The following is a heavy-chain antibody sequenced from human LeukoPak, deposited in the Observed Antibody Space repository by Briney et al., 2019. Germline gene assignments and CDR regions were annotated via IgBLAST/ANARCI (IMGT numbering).Heavy chain of an antibody. V-gene: IGHV5-51*01. CDR3: ARQKGYCSSTSCYTGRYYYYYYGMDV. CDR2: IYPGDSDT. J-gene: IGHJ6*02. CDR1: GYSFTCYW. Sequence: NRGESLKISCKGSGYSFTCYWIGWVRQMPGKGLEWMGIIYPGDSDTRYSPSFQGQVTISADKSISTAYLQWSSLKASDTAMYYCARQKGYCSSTSCYTGRYYYYYYGMDVWGQGTTVTVSS. D-gene: IGHD2-2*02.